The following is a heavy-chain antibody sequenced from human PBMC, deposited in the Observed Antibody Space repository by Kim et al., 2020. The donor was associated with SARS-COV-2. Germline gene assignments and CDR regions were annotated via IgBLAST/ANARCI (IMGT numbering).Heavy chain of an antibody. CDR2: VHSGGTT. CDR1: GDSVSSTAYF. Sequence: SETLSLTCTVSGDSVSSTAYFWVWICPPPGKGLEWIGSVHSGGTTSYNPSLRIRLTISMDTSKNQSSLNLMFVTAADTAVYYCATRILASSAGWGQGTLGTVSS. V-gene: IGHV4-39*01. D-gene: IGHD3-3*01. J-gene: IGHJ4*02. CDR3: ATRILASSAG.